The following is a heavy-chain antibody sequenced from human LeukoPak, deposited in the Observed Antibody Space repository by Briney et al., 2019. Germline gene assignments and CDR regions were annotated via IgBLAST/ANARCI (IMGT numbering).Heavy chain of an antibody. CDR3: ARAYGSGRSSDAFDI. D-gene: IGHD3-10*01. CDR2: IYYSGST. Sequence: SQTLSLTCTVSGGSISSGDYYWSWIRQPPGKGLEWIGYIYYSGSTYYNPPLKSRVTISVDTSKNQFSLKLSSVTAADTAVYYCARAYGSGRSSDAFDIWGQGTMVTVSS. CDR1: GGSISSGDYY. V-gene: IGHV4-30-4*01. J-gene: IGHJ3*02.